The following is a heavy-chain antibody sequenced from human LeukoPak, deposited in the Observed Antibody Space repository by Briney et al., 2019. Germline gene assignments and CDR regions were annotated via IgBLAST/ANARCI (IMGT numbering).Heavy chain of an antibody. CDR3: ARDLRVVITGSFDS. V-gene: IGHV3-20*04. J-gene: IGHJ4*02. Sequence: GGSLRLSCAASGFTFSSCWMHWVRQAPGKGLEWVSGINWNGDSTDYADSVKGRFTISRDNAKNSLYLQMNSLRAEDTALYYCARDLRVVITGSFDSWGQGTLVTVSS. CDR1: GFTFSSCW. D-gene: IGHD3-22*01. CDR2: INWNGDST.